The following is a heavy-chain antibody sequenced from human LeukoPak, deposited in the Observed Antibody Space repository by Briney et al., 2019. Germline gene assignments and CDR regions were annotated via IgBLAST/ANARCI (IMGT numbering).Heavy chain of an antibody. V-gene: IGHV3-21*01. J-gene: IGHJ6*03. CDR1: GFTLSRYN. CDR2: ISSRSSYI. D-gene: IGHD6-19*01. Sequence: PGGSLRLSCSGSGFTLSRYNMNLVRQAPGEGLERGSSISSRSSYIFYADSVKGRFTISRDNAKNSLYLQMNSLGAEDTAVYYCARDAQWLVPEGYYYYMDVWGKGTTVTVSS. CDR3: ARDAQWLVPEGYYYYMDV.